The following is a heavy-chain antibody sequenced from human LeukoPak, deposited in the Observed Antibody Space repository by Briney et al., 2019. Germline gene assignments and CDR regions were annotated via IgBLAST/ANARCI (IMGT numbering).Heavy chain of an antibody. CDR3: VKDRRVDY. V-gene: IGHV3-64D*06. J-gene: IGHJ4*02. CDR1: GFTISSYA. Sequence: PGGSLRLSCSVSGFTISSYAMHWVRQAPGKGLEYVSSISSDGGSSFYADSVKGRFTISRDNSKNTLSLQMSSLRTEDTAVYYCVKDRRVDYWGQGTLVTVSS. CDR2: ISSDGGSS.